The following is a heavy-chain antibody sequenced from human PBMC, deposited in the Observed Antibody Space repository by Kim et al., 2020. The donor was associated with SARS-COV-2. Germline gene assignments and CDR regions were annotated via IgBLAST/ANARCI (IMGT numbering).Heavy chain of an antibody. D-gene: IGHD3-10*01. CDR3: AREYYLGYYGMDV. V-gene: IGHV4-4*02. J-gene: IGHJ6*02. Sequence: YTPALTSRVTISVDKSKTQFSRELSSVTAADTAVYYCAREYYLGYYGMDVWGQGTTVTVSS.